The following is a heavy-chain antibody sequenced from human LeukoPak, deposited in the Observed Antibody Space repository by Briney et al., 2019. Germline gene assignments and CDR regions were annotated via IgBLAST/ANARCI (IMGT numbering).Heavy chain of an antibody. CDR3: TTESLVGDPITMIVVSLYY. Sequence: GGSLRLSCAASGFTFSNAWMSWVRQAPGKGLEWVGRIKSKTDGGTTDYAAPVKGRFTISRDDSKNTLYLQMNSLKTEDTAVYYCTTESLVGDPITMIVVSLYYWGQGTLVTVSS. CDR1: GFTFSNAW. CDR2: IKSKTDGGTT. J-gene: IGHJ4*02. V-gene: IGHV3-15*01. D-gene: IGHD3-22*01.